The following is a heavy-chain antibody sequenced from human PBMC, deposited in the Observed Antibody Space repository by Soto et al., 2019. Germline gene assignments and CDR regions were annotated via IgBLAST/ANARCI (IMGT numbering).Heavy chain of an antibody. Sequence: QVQLVESGGGVVQPGRSLRLSCAASGFTFSDYTMHWVRQAPGKELEWVALMSSDGGNTHYTDSVKGRFTISRDNSKNTLYLQLDSLRPEDTTVYYCSRDYGDGYYYFELWGQGTLVTVSS. V-gene: IGHV3-30-3*01. CDR3: SRDYGDGYYYFEL. J-gene: IGHJ4*02. CDR2: MSSDGGNT. D-gene: IGHD5-12*01. CDR1: GFTFSDYT.